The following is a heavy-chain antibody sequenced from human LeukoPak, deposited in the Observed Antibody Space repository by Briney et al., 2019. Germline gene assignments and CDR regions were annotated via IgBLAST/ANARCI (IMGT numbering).Heavy chain of an antibody. D-gene: IGHD6-6*01. J-gene: IGHJ5*02. V-gene: IGHV4-59*08. CDR3: ARPSSSIAEDGGWFDP. Sequence: PSETLSLTCTVSGGAISSYYWSWIRQPPGKGLEWIGYIYYSGSTNYNPSLKSRVTISVDTSKHQFSLKLSSVTAADTAVYYCARPSSSIAEDGGWFDPWGQGTLVTVSS. CDR2: IYYSGST. CDR1: GGAISSYY.